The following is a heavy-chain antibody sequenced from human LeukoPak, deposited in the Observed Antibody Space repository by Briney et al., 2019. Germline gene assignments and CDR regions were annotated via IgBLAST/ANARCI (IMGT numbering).Heavy chain of an antibody. D-gene: IGHD5-12*01. Sequence: GGSLRLSCAASGFTFSDYYMSWIRQAPGKGLEGVSYISSSSSYTNYADSVKGRFTISRDNAKNSLYLRMNSLRAEDTAVYYCASSIVATPPAAFDIWGQGTMVTVSS. CDR1: GFTFSDYY. CDR3: ASSIVATPPAAFDI. V-gene: IGHV3-11*06. CDR2: ISSSSSYT. J-gene: IGHJ3*02.